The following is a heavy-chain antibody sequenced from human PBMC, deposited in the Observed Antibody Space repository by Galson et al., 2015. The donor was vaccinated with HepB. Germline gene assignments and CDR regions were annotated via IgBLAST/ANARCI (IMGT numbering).Heavy chain of an antibody. Sequence: AISGDSVSSNSAAWNWIRQSPSRGLEWLGRTYYRSKWYNDYAVSVKSRITINPDTSKNQFSLQLNSVTPEDTAVYYCARDGGSGSNDWGVMDYWGQGTLVTVSS. J-gene: IGHJ4*02. CDR3: ARDGGSGSNDWGVMDY. V-gene: IGHV6-1*01. D-gene: IGHD3-10*01. CDR1: GDSVSSNSAA. CDR2: TYYRSKWYN.